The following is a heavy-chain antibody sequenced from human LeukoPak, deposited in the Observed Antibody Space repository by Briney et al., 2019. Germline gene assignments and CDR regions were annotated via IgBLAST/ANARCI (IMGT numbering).Heavy chain of an antibody. Sequence: SETLSPTCTVSGGSMSYYYWSWIRQPPGKGLEWIGYIYHSGSTNYNPSLKSRVTISVDRSKKLFSLSLSSMTAADTAVYYCARHESKDGYRGFDYWGQGTLVTVSS. CDR1: GGSMSYYY. CDR2: IYHSGST. D-gene: IGHD5-24*01. V-gene: IGHV4-59*08. CDR3: ARHESKDGYRGFDY. J-gene: IGHJ4*02.